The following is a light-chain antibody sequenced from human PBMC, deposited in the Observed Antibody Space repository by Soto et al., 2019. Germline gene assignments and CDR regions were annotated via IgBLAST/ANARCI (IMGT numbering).Light chain of an antibody. CDR3: SSYTSSGAEV. J-gene: IGLJ1*01. Sequence: QSVLTQPASVSGSPGQSITISCTGTSSDVGTYIYVSWYQQLPGKAPKLMIYDVSDRPLGVSNRFSGSRSGNTASLTISGLQTEDEADYYCSSYTSSGAEVFGTGTKVTVL. CDR1: SSDVGTYIY. CDR2: DVS. V-gene: IGLV2-14*03.